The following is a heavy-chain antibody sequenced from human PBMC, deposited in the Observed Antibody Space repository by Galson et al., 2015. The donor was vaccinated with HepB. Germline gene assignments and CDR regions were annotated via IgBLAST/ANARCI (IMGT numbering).Heavy chain of an antibody. J-gene: IGHJ4*02. D-gene: IGHD4-17*01. CDR1: DFPFSRHA. CDR3: ANEIRPNDY. V-gene: IGHV3-23*05. Sequence: SLRLSCAASDFPFSRHALTWVRQAPGKGLEWVSSIDIRGDKTLYADSVKGRFTISGDNSRNTLYLQMHSLSAGDTAMYFCANEIRPNDYWGQGTLVTVSS. CDR2: IDIRGDKT.